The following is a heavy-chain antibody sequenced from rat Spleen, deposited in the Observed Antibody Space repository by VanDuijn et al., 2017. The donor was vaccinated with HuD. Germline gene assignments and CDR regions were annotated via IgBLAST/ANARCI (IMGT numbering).Heavy chain of an antibody. CDR1: GFTFSNSA. Sequence: EVQLVESGGGLVQPGRSLKLSCGVSGFTFSNSALAWVRQAPGKGLEWVASITNTGGSIYYPDSVRGRFTISRDTAQNTLYLQMGSLRSEDTATYYCTTYSDYATSPFAYWGRGALVTVSS. CDR3: TTYSDYATSPFAY. J-gene: IGHJ3*01. V-gene: IGHV5-27*01. CDR2: ITNTGGSI. D-gene: IGHD1-6*01.